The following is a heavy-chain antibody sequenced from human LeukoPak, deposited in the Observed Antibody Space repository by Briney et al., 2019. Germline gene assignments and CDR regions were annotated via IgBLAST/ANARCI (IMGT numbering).Heavy chain of an antibody. CDR1: GFTFSTYA. CDR2: ISSSSSTI. CDR3: ASRLVTPRGFDP. D-gene: IGHD3-9*01. Sequence: GGSLRLSCVASGFTFSTYAMSWVRQAPGKGLECVSYISSSSSTIYYADSVKGRFTISRDNAKNSLYLQMNSLRDEDTAVYYCASRLVTPRGFDPWGQGTLVTVSS. V-gene: IGHV3-48*02. J-gene: IGHJ5*02.